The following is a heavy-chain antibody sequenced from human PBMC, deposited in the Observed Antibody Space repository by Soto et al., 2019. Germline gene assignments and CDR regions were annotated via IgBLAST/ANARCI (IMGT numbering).Heavy chain of an antibody. Sequence: QVQLVESGGGVVQPGRSLRLSCAASGFTFSSYAMHWVRQAPGKGLEWVAVISYDGSNKYYADSVKGRFTISRDNSKNPLYPQMNSLTAEDTDVYYRASDYECDYFDYSGQGTLVTFSS. CDR1: GFTFSSYA. CDR3: ASDYECDYFDY. J-gene: IGHJ4*02. CDR2: ISYDGSNK. V-gene: IGHV3-30-3*01. D-gene: IGHD3-16*01.